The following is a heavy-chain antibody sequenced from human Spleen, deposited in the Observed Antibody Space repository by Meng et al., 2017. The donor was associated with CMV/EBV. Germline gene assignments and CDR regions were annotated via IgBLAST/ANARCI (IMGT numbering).Heavy chain of an antibody. V-gene: IGHV4-39*01. J-gene: IGHJ4*02. CDR1: GSISSSTYF. CDR3: ASKDRYCSGVSCYPDY. CDR2: IYESGNT. Sequence: GSISSSTYFWAWIRQPPGKGLEWIGSIYESGNTYYNPSLNGRVTISVDTSKNQFSLKLSSVTAADTAVYYCASKDRYCSGVSCYPDYWGQGTLVTVSS. D-gene: IGHD2-15*01.